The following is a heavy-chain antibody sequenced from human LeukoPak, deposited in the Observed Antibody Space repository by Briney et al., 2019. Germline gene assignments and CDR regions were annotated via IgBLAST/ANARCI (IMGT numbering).Heavy chain of an antibody. J-gene: IGHJ4*02. Sequence: SETLSLTCAVYGGSFSGYYWSWIRQPPGKGLGWIGEINHSGSTNYNPSLKSRVTISVDTSKNQFSLKLNSVTAADTAVYYCARGPEHYDILTGIDYWGQGTLVTVSS. CDR1: GGSFSGYY. CDR3: ARGPEHYDILTGIDY. CDR2: INHSGST. D-gene: IGHD3-9*01. V-gene: IGHV4-34*01.